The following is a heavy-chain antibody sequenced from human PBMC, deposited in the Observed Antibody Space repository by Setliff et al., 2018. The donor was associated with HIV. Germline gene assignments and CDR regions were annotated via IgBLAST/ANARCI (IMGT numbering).Heavy chain of an antibody. J-gene: IGHJ6*02. CDR1: GGSISGYY. Sequence: SETLSLTCTVSGGSISGYYWSWIRQPPGKGLEWIGYIYTTGSTNYNPSLKSRVTISVDTSKNQFSLKLSSVTAADTAVYYCARERGSSSGYYYYGMDVWGQGTTVTVSS. CDR3: ARERGSSSGYYYYGMDV. CDR2: IYTTGST. V-gene: IGHV4-4*09. D-gene: IGHD6-6*01.